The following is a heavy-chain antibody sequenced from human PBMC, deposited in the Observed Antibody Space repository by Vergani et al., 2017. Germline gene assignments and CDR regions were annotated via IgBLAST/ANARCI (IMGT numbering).Heavy chain of an antibody. J-gene: IGHJ2*01. V-gene: IGHV4-38-2*01. D-gene: IGHD6-13*01. CDR1: GYSISSGYY. Sequence: QVQLQESGPGLVKPSETLSLPCAVSGYSISSGYYWGWIRQPPGKGLEWIGSIYHSGSTYYNPSLKSRVTISVDTSKNQFSLRLSSVTAADTAVYYCARPGSGSWYQVSWYFDLWGRGTLVTVSS. CDR2: IYHSGST. CDR3: ARPGSGSWYQVSWYFDL.